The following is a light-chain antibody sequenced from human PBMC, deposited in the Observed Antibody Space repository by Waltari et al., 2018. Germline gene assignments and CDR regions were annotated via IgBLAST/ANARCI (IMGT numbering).Light chain of an antibody. J-gene: IGLJ3*02. CDR3: CSYADGTTSV. CDR2: GVT. Sequence: QSALTQPAPVSGSPGQSIPISCTGTSSDVGTYNLVSWYQQHPGKAPKVIIYGVTQRPSGVSNRFSGSKSGNTASLTISGLQAEDEADYYCCSYADGTTSVFGGGTKLTVL. CDR1: SSDVGTYNL. V-gene: IGLV2-23*02.